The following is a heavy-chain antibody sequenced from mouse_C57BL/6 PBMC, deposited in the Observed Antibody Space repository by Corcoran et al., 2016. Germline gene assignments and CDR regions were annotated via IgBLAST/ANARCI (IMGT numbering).Heavy chain of an antibody. CDR3: ASYYYGEGGYFDV. V-gene: IGHV9-3*01. CDR1: GYTFKTYG. CDR2: VNTYSGVP. Sequence: QIQLVQSGPELKEAGETVKISCKASGYTFKTYGMSWVKQAPGKGLKWMGWVNTYSGVPTYADDYKVRFAFALKTSASTAYLQINNLKNEDTATYCCASYYYGEGGYFDVWGTGTTVTVSS. J-gene: IGHJ1*03. D-gene: IGHD1-1*01.